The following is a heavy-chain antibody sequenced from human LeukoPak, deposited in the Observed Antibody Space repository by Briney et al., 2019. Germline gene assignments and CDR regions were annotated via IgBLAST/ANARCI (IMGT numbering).Heavy chain of an antibody. CDR1: SGFISNYY. Sequence: SETLSLTCSVSSGFISNYYWSWIRQPAGKGLEWIGRISASGNTNYSPSLKSLVTMSVDTSKNQFFLNLRSVTAADTAVYYCARDSRYYDFWSGYLDYWGQGALVTVSS. CDR3: ARDSRYYDFWSGYLDY. CDR2: ISASGNT. J-gene: IGHJ4*02. V-gene: IGHV4-4*07. D-gene: IGHD3-3*01.